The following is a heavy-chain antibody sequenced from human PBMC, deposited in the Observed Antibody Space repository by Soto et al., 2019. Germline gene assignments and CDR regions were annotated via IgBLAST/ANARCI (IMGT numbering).Heavy chain of an antibody. CDR2: ISWDGGST. J-gene: IGHJ6*02. CDR3: AKVYYYDSSGSGMDV. Sequence: GGSLRLSCAASGFTFDDYTMHWVRQAPGKGLEWVSLISWDGGSTYYADSVKGRFTISRENSKNSLYLQMNSLRTEDTALYYCAKVYYYDSSGSGMDVWGQGTTVTVSS. D-gene: IGHD3-22*01. V-gene: IGHV3-43*01. CDR1: GFTFDDYT.